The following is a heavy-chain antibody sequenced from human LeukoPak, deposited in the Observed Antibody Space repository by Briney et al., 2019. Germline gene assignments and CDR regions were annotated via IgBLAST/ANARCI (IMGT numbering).Heavy chain of an antibody. J-gene: IGHJ4*02. CDR3: AREGRYYGSGDYFDY. D-gene: IGHD3-10*01. CDR2: IGTDGAYT. V-gene: IGHV3-74*01. CDR1: GFTFSNYW. Sequence: GGSLRLSCAASGFTFSNYWMHWVRQTPEKGLVWVSRIGTDGAYTSSADSVKGRFTMSRDNAKNSLYLQMNSLRAEDTAVYYCAREGRYYGSGDYFDYWGQGTLVTVSS.